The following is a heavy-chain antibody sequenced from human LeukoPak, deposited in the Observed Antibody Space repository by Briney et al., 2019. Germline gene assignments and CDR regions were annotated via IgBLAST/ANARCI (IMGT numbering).Heavy chain of an antibody. J-gene: IGHJ4*02. D-gene: IGHD4-23*01. CDR1: GFTFSSYS. Sequence: GGSLRLSCAASGFTFSSYSVNWVRQAPGTGLEWVSSISSSSTYIYYADSVKGRFTISRDNAKNSLYLQMNSLRAEDTAVYYCARHDYGGDSSYWGQGTLVTVSS. V-gene: IGHV3-21*01. CDR3: ARHDYGGDSSY. CDR2: ISSSSTYI.